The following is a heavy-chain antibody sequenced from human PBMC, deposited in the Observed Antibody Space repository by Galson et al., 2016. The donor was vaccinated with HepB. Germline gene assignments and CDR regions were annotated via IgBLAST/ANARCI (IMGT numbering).Heavy chain of an antibody. V-gene: IGHV3-30*18. CDR1: GFTFSSYG. Sequence: SLRLSCAASGFTFSSYGMHWVRQAPGKGLEWVAVISCDGSSKHYADSAKGRVTIPRDNSKNTLYLQMNSLRAEDTAVYYCAKERRDYYDSSGNSDYWGQGTLVTVSS. CDR3: AKERRDYYDSSGNSDY. CDR2: ISCDGSSK. D-gene: IGHD3-22*01. J-gene: IGHJ4*02.